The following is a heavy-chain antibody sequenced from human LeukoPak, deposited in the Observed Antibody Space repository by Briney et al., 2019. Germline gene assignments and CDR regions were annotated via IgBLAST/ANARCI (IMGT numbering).Heavy chain of an antibody. CDR2: IIPIFGTA. CDR1: GGTFSRYA. Sequence: SVKVSCKASGGTFSRYAISWVRQPPGQGLEWMGGIIPIFGTANYAQKFQGRVTITADKSTSTAYMELSSLRSEDTAVYYCARDGDQVRGAEYYYYGMDVWGQATTVTVSS. J-gene: IGHJ6*02. D-gene: IGHD3-10*01. V-gene: IGHV1-69*06. CDR3: ARDGDQVRGAEYYYYGMDV.